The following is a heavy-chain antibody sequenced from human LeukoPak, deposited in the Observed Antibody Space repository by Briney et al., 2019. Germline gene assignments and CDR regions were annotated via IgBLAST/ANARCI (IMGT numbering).Heavy chain of an antibody. V-gene: IGHV3-23*01. CDR3: AREGSSGWYLRWFDP. Sequence: GGSLRLSCLASGFTFSSYVMNWVRQTPGKGLEWVSSISVSGGSTFYADSVKGRFTISRDNSKNTLYLQLNGLRTEDTAVYYCAREGSSGWYLRWFDPWGQGTLVTVSS. CDR1: GFTFSSYV. J-gene: IGHJ5*02. CDR2: ISVSGGST. D-gene: IGHD6-19*01.